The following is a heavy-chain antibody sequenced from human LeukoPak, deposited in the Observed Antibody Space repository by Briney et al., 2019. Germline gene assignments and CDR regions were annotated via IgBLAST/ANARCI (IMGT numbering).Heavy chain of an antibody. V-gene: IGHV4-30-2*01. Sequence: PSETLSLTCAVSGGSISSGGYSWSWIRQPPGKGLEWIGYIYHSGSTYYNPSLKSRVTISVDRSKNQFSLKLSSVTAADTAVYYCARGRLYDSSGYTLDYWGQGTLVAVSS. CDR2: IYHSGST. CDR3: ARGRLYDSSGYTLDY. D-gene: IGHD3-22*01. J-gene: IGHJ4*02. CDR1: GGSISSGGYS.